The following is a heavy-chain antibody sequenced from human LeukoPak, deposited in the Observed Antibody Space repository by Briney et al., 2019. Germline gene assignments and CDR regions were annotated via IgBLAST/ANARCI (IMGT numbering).Heavy chain of an antibody. CDR1: GYRFTDYW. D-gene: IGHD1-7*01. CDR2: IYPGDSDT. Sequence: GESLKISCKGSGYRFTDYWIGWVRQMPGKGLEWMGIIYPGDSDTRYSPSFQGQVTISAAKSINTAHLQWSSLKASDTAMYYCARGAAGTTPDYYYFGLDVWGQGTTVRVSS. CDR3: ARGAAGTTPDYYYFGLDV. V-gene: IGHV5-51*01. J-gene: IGHJ6*02.